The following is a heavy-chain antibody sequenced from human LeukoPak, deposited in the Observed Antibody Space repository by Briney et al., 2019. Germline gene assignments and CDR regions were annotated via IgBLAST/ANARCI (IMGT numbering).Heavy chain of an antibody. J-gene: IGHJ6*03. Sequence: ASVKVSCKASGYTFSNHDIHWVRQAPGQRLEWMGWINAGNGDTKYSQEFQGRVTITRDTSTSTAYMELSRLRSDDTAVYYCARNEMSSGWYSYYYYMDVWGKGTTVTVSS. CDR3: ARNEMSSGWYSYYYYMDV. D-gene: IGHD6-19*01. CDR1: GYTFSNHD. V-gene: IGHV1-3*01. CDR2: INAGNGDT.